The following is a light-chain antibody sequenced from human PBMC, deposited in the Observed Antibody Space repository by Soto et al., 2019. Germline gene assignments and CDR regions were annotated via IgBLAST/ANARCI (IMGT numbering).Light chain of an antibody. J-gene: IGKJ1*01. Sequence: EIVMTQSPATLSVSPGERATLSCRASQSVSSNLAWYQQKPGQAPRLLIYGASSRATGIPDRSSGSGSGTDFTLTISRLEPEDFAVYYCQQYNNSLWTFGQGTKVDIK. CDR1: QSVSSN. CDR3: QQYNNSLWT. V-gene: IGKV3D-15*01. CDR2: GAS.